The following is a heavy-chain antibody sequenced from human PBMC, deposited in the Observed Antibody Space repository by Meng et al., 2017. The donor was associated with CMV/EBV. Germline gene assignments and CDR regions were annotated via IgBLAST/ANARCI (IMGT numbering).Heavy chain of an antibody. CDR1: GFTFSDYY. Sequence: ESLKISCAASGFTFSDYYMSWIRQPPGKGLEWIGEINHSGSTNYNPSLKSRVTISVDTSKNQFSLKLSSVTAADTAVYYCARVRGASDYWGQGTLVTVSS. V-gene: IGHV4-34*01. CDR3: ARVRGASDY. D-gene: IGHD4/OR15-4a*01. J-gene: IGHJ4*02. CDR2: INHSGST.